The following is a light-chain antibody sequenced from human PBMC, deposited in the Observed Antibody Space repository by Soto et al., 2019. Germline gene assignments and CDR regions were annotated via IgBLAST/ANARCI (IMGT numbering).Light chain of an antibody. J-gene: IGKJ4*01. CDR2: GAS. CDR3: QQYNNWPPTT. V-gene: IGKV3-15*01. CDR1: QSVSSN. Sequence: EIVMTQSPATLSVSPGERATLSCRASQSVSSNLAWDQQKPGQAPRLLIYGASTRATGIPARFSGGGSGTEFTLTISSLQSEDFAVYYCQQYNNWPPTTFGGGTKVEIK.